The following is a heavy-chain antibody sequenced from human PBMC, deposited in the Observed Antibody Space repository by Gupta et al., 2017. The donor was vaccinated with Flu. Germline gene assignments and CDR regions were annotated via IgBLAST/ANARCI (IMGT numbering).Heavy chain of an antibody. D-gene: IGHD4-17*01. Sequence: EVQLVESGGGLVQPGGSLRLSCAASGFTFSGSSLPWVRQAPGKGMVWVSRINPDGSSTTYADSVKGRFTISRDNAKNTLYLQMNSLGADDTAVYYCATVTTGCWGQGTLVTVSS. V-gene: IGHV3-74*03. CDR3: ATVTTGC. CDR2: INPDGSST. CDR1: GFTFSGSS. J-gene: IGHJ4*02.